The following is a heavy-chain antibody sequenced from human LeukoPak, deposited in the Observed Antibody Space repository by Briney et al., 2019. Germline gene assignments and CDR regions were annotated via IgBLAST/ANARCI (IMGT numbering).Heavy chain of an antibody. CDR3: ARGYYGSGSYRNWFDP. CDR1: GGTFSSYA. CDR2: IIPIFGAA. Sequence: GASPKVSCKDPGGTFSSYAISWGRPAPRQGLEWMGGIIPIFGAANYAQKFQGRVTITTDESTSTAYMELSSLRSEDTAVYYCARGYYGSGSYRNWFDPWGQGTLVTVSS. V-gene: IGHV1-69*05. D-gene: IGHD3-10*01. J-gene: IGHJ5*02.